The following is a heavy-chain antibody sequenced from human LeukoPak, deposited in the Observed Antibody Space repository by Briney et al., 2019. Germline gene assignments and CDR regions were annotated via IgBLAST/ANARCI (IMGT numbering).Heavy chain of an antibody. J-gene: IGHJ4*02. D-gene: IGHD3-9*01. Sequence: ASVKVSCKASGYTFTKYGVSWVRRAPGQGLEWIGWINANNGNINYAQNLQGRVTVTTDTSTSTAYMELRSLRSGDTAVYYCARDIDYNIDYWGQGTLVTVSS. V-gene: IGHV1-18*04. CDR3: ARDIDYNIDY. CDR2: INANNGNI. CDR1: GYTFTKYG.